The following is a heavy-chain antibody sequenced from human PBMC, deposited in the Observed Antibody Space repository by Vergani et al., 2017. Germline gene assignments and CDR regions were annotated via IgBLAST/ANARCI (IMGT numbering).Heavy chain of an antibody. V-gene: IGHV3-48*01. CDR1: GFTFRPYT. CDR2: ISSSSAAI. J-gene: IGHJ4*02. D-gene: IGHD4-11*01. CDR3: AKERDDSNYGFDY. Sequence: EVQLVESGGGLVQPGGSLRLSCVASGFTFRPYTMNWVRQGPGKGLDWLSYISSSSAAINYADSVKGQFTISRDNAKNSLYLQMNSLRAEDTAVYYCAKERDDSNYGFDYWRQGTLVTVSS.